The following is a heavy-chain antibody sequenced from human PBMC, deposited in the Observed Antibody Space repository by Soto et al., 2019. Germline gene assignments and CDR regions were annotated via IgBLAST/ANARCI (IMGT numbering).Heavy chain of an antibody. CDR1: GYTFTSYG. Sequence: QDQLVQSGAEVKKPGASVKVSCKASGYTFTSYGITWVRQAPGQGLDWMGWINTYDGNTNFAQKFQGRVTMTTDTSTSTVYMELRSLTSDDTAVYYCARGYSSSSRGDYWGQGTLVTVSS. V-gene: IGHV1-18*01. J-gene: IGHJ4*02. CDR3: ARGYSSSSRGDY. D-gene: IGHD6-6*01. CDR2: INTYDGNT.